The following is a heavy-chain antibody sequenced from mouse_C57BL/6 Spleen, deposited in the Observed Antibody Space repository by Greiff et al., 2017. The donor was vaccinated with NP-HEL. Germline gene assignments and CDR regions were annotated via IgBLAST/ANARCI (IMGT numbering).Heavy chain of an antibody. V-gene: IGHV2-6-1*01. CDR3: ARHDLYGSSPYYAMDY. CDR2: IWSDGST. J-gene: IGHJ4*01. Sequence: VKLMESGPGLVAPSQSLSITCTVSGFSLTSYGVHWVRQPPGKGLEWLVVIWSDGSTTYNSALKSRLSISKDNSKSQVFLKMNSLQTDDTAMYYCARHDLYGSSPYYAMDYWGQGTSVTVSS. D-gene: IGHD1-1*01. CDR1: GFSLTSYG.